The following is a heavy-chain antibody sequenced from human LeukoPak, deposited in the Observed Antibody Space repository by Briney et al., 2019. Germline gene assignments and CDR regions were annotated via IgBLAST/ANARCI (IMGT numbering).Heavy chain of an antibody. CDR3: ARGGGYSYGYNY. Sequence: SETLSLTCTVTGVSITSYHWSWIRQPPGKGLEWIGYIYYSGSTNYNPSLKSRVTISVDTSKNQFSLKLSSVTAADTAVYYCARGGGYSYGYNYWGQGTLVTVSS. J-gene: IGHJ4*02. CDR2: IYYSGST. V-gene: IGHV4-59*01. CDR1: GVSITSYH. D-gene: IGHD5-18*01.